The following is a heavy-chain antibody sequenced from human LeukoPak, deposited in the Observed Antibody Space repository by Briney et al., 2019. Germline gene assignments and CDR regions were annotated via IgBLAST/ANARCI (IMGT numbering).Heavy chain of an antibody. CDR2: INPSGGST. Sequence: ASVKVSCKASGYTFTSYYMHWVRQAPGQGLEWMGIINPSGGSTSYAQKFQGRVTMTRDMSTSTVYMELSSLRSEDTAVYYYARAGYDSSGYYYYYYYMDVWGKGTTVTVSS. V-gene: IGHV1-46*01. D-gene: IGHD3-22*01. J-gene: IGHJ6*03. CDR3: ARAGYDSSGYYYYYYYMDV. CDR1: GYTFTSYY.